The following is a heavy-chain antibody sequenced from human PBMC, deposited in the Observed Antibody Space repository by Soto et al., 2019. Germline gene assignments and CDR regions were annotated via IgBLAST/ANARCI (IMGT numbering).Heavy chain of an antibody. CDR3: ASLQYCSSTSCPLGYYGMDV. J-gene: IGHJ6*02. D-gene: IGHD2-2*01. CDR2: IDPSDSYT. Sequence: PGESLKISCKGSGYSFTSYWISWVRQMPGKGLEWMGGIDPSDSYTNYSPSFQGHVTISADKSISTAYLQWSSLKASDTAMYYCASLQYCSSTSCPLGYYGMDVWGQGTTVTVSS. V-gene: IGHV5-10-1*01. CDR1: GYSFTSYW.